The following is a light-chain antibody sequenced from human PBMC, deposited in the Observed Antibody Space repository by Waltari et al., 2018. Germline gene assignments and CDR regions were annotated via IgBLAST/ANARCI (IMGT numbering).Light chain of an antibody. CDR2: WAS. Sequence: DIEMTQSPDSLGVSLGERATITCKSTQSLFYSPKNKNYFAWYQQKRGQPPRLLISWASTRESGVPDRFSGSGSGTYFTLTISSLQAEDVAVYYCHQYYTTPRTFGQGTKLEIK. J-gene: IGKJ2*01. CDR3: HQYYTTPRT. CDR1: QSLFYSPKNKNY. V-gene: IGKV4-1*01.